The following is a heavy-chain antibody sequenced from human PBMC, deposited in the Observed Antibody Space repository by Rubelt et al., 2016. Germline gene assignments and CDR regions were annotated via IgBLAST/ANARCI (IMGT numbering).Heavy chain of an antibody. V-gene: IGHV2-5*02. J-gene: IGHJ4*02. CDR1: GFSLTSSGMA. CDR2: LSWDDDQ. CDR3: ADRPDDAGDFFDY. D-gene: IGHD4-17*01. Sequence: QITLKESGPTLVKPTQTLTLTFSFSGFSLTSSGMAVAWIRQPPGKPLELLALLSWDDDQHYRPSLQNRLTITKDTTNNQVLLTMTNGDPMESATYYGADRPDDAGDFFDYWGQGALVTVSS.